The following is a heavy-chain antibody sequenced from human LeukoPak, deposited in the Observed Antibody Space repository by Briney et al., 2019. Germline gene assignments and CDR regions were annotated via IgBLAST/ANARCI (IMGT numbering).Heavy chain of an antibody. Sequence: SETLSLTCTVSGGSISSYYWSWIRQPAGKGLEWIGRIYTSGSTNYNPSLKSRVTMSVDTSKNQFSLKLSSVTAADTAVYYCAREGYGSGSYYLVYWGQGTLVTVSS. V-gene: IGHV4-4*07. CDR1: GGSISSYY. CDR2: IYTSGST. J-gene: IGHJ4*02. CDR3: AREGYGSGSYYLVY. D-gene: IGHD3-10*01.